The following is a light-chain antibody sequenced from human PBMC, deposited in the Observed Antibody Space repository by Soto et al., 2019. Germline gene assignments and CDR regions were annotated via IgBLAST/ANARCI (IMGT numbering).Light chain of an antibody. J-gene: IGKJ4*01. V-gene: IGKV3-20*01. CDR3: QKYNSLTPT. CDR2: CAS. Sequence: EIVSTQSPGTLSLSPGERATLSCRAGQSVSSRYLAWYQQKPGQAPRLLIFCASSSATSIPDRFSGSGCGTNFTLTISRQDTDDFAVYYCQKYNSLTPTFGGGTKVEIK. CDR1: QSVSSRY.